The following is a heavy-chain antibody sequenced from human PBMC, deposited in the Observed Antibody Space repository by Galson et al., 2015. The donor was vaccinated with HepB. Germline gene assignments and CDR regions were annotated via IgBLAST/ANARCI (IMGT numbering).Heavy chain of an antibody. D-gene: IGHD5-24*01. Sequence: LRLSCAASGFTFSNAWMSWVRQAPGKGLEWVGRIKSKTDGGTTDYAAPVKGRFIISRDDSKKTLYLQMNSLKTEDTVVYYCTTLGLEMAGQTLFLWGQGTLVTVSS. CDR3: TTLGLEMAGQTLFL. CDR2: IKSKTDGGTT. CDR1: GFTFSNAW. V-gene: IGHV3-15*01. J-gene: IGHJ4*02.